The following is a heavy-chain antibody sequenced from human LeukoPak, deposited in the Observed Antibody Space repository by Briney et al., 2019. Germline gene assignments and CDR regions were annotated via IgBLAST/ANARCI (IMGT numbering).Heavy chain of an antibody. CDR1: GFTVSSNY. CDR2: IYSGGST. J-gene: IGHJ4*02. V-gene: IGHV3-53*01. CDR3: AKSTYSGYYLGPWDY. Sequence: GGSLRLSCAASGFTVSSNYMSWVRQAPGKGLEWVSVIYSGGSTYYADSVKGRFTISRDNSKNTLYLQMNSLRAEDTAVYYCAKSTYSGYYLGPWDYWGQGTLVTVSS. D-gene: IGHD1-26*01.